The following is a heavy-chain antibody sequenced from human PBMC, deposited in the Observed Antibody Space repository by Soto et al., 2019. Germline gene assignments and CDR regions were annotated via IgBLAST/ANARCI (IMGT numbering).Heavy chain of an antibody. CDR3: ARSRWGYSGRWFDP. CDR2: INHSGST. V-gene: IGHV4-34*01. Sequence: DTLSLTCAVYGGSFSGYYWSWIRQPPGKGLEWIGEINHSGSTNYNPSLKSRVTISVDTSKNQFSLKLSSVTAADTAVYYCARSRWGYSGRWFDPWGQGTLVTVSS. J-gene: IGHJ5*02. CDR1: GGSFSGYY. D-gene: IGHD2-21*01.